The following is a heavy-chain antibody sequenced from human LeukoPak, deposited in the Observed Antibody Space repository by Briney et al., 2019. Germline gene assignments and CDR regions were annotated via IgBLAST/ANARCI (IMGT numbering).Heavy chain of an antibody. CDR3: ARDDIAAAAQGAFDI. J-gene: IGHJ3*02. Sequence: ASVKVSCKASGGTFSSYGISWVRQAPGQGLEWMGGIIPIFGTANYAQKFQGRVTITADKSTSTAYMELSSLRSEDTAVYYCARDDIAAAAQGAFDIWGQGTMVTVSS. CDR1: GGTFSSYG. CDR2: IIPIFGTA. V-gene: IGHV1-69*06. D-gene: IGHD6-13*01.